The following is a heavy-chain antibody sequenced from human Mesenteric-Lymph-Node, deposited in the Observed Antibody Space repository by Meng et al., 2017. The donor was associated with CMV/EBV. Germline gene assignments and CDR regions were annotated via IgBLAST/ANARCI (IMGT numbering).Heavy chain of an antibody. J-gene: IGHJ4*02. CDR1: GGSISSYY. Sequence: SETLSLTCTVSGGSISSYYWRWIRQPPGKGLEWIGYIYYSGSTNYNPYLKSRVTIAVDTSKNQFSLKQSSVTAADTAVYYCARREESSGLDYWGQGTLVTVSS. D-gene: IGHD3-22*01. CDR2: IYYSGST. V-gene: IGHV4-59*12. CDR3: ARREESSGLDY.